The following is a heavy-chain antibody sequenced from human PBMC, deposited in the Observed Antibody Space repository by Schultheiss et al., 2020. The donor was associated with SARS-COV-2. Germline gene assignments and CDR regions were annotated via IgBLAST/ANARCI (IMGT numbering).Heavy chain of an antibody. CDR2: ISYDGSNK. CDR1: GFTFSSYG. J-gene: IGHJ4*02. D-gene: IGHD4-17*01. Sequence: GGSLRLSCAASGFTFSSYGMHWVRQAPGKGLEWVAVISYDGSNKYYADSVKGRFTISRDNSKNTLYLQMNSLRAEDTAVYYCARGGGTVTTMDYWGQGTLVTVSS. CDR3: ARGGGTVTTMDY. V-gene: IGHV3-30*03.